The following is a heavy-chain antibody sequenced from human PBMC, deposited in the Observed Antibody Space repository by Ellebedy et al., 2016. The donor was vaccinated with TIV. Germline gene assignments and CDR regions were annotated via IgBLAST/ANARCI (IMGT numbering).Heavy chain of an antibody. D-gene: IGHD3-9*01. V-gene: IGHV3-74*01. CDR3: ASIDYDILDY. CDR1: GFTFSSYW. J-gene: IGHJ4*02. Sequence: GESLKISXAASGFTFSSYWMHWVRQAPGKGLVWVSRINSDGSSTSYADSVKGRFTISRDNAKNTLYLQMNSLRAEDTAVYYCASIDYDILDYWGQGTLVIVSS. CDR2: INSDGSST.